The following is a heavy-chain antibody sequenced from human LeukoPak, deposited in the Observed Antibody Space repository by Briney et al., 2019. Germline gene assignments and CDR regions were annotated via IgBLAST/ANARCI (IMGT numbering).Heavy chain of an antibody. V-gene: IGHV1-69*04. Sequence: GASVKVSCKASGGTFSSYAISWVRQAPGQGLEWMGRIIPILGIANYAQRFQGRVTITADKSTSTAYMELSSLRSEDTAVYYCAREDNIGKSYFDYWGQGTLVTVSS. CDR3: AREDNIGKSYFDY. J-gene: IGHJ4*02. CDR2: IIPILGIA. CDR1: GGTFSSYA. D-gene: IGHD3-10*01.